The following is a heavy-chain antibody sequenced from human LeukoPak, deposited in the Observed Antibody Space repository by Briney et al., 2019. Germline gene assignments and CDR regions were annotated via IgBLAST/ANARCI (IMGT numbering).Heavy chain of an antibody. D-gene: IGHD2-15*01. CDR3: STWVGDTSGLCDGNSCYRPFDY. Sequence: GGSLRLSYAVSGFTFSHAWMSWVRQAPGKGLEWVGRIKSNADGGTTDYAAPVKGRFTISREDSKNTLYLQLNSLKTEKTAVYYCSTWVGDTSGLCDGNSCYRPFDYWGQGTLVTVSS. CDR2: IKSNADGGTT. J-gene: IGHJ4*02. V-gene: IGHV3-15*01. CDR1: GFTFSHAW.